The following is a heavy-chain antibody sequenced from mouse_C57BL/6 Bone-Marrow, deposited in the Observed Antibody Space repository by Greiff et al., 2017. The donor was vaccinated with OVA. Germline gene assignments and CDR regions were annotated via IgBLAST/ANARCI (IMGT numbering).Heavy chain of an antibody. Sequence: EVKLVESGGGLVQPKGSLKLSCAASGFSFNTYAMNWVRQAPGKGLEWVARIRSKSNNYATYYADSVKDRFTIYRDDSESMLYLQMNNLKTEDTAMYYCVRHPLYYSNPYYAMDYWGQGTSVTVSS. V-gene: IGHV10-1*01. D-gene: IGHD2-5*01. CDR2: IRSKSNNYAT. CDR1: GFSFNTYA. J-gene: IGHJ4*01. CDR3: VRHPLYYSNPYYAMDY.